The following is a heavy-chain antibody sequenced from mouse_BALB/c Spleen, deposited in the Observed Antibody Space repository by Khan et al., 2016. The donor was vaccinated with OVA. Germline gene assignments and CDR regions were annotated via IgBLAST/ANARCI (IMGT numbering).Heavy chain of an antibody. V-gene: IGHV2-3*01. CDR2: IWGDGNT. Sequence: VQLQQPGPGLVAPSQSLSITCTVSGFSLTSYGVSWVRQPPGKGLEWLGVIWGDGNTNFHSALRSRLSISKDNSKSQVFLKLNSLQTDDTATYYCAKDRGYYAVDYWGQGTSVTVSS. CDR3: AKDRGYYAVDY. J-gene: IGHJ4*01. CDR1: GFSLTSYG.